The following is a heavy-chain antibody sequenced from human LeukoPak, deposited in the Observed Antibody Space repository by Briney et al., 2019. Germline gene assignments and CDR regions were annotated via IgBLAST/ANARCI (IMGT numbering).Heavy chain of an antibody. Sequence: GGSLRLSCAASGLPFSRDWMYWVRQAPGKGLVWVSRINSDGTSTIYADSVKGRFTISRDNAKNSLYLQMNSLRAEDTAVYYCARVNEAVAGTDYWGQGTLVTVSS. CDR3: ARVNEAVAGTDY. D-gene: IGHD6-19*01. V-gene: IGHV3-74*01. CDR2: INSDGTST. J-gene: IGHJ4*02. CDR1: GLPFSRDW.